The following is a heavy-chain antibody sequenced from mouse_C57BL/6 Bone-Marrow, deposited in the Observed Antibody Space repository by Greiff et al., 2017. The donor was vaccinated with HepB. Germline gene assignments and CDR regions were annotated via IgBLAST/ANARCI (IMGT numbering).Heavy chain of an antibody. V-gene: IGHV1-47*01. J-gene: IGHJ1*03. D-gene: IGHD1-1*01. CDR3: ARRNYYGSSNWYFDV. CDR1: GYTFTTYP. CDR2: FHPYNDDT. Sequence: VQLQQSGAELVKPGASVKMSCKASGYTFTTYPIEWMKQNHGKSLEWIGNFHPYNDDTKYNEKFKGKATLTVEKSSSTAYLKLSRLTSDDSAVYYCARRNYYGSSNWYFDVWGTGTTVTVSS.